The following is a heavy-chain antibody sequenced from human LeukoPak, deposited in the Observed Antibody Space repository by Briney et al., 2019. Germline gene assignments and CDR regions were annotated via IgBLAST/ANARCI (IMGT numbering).Heavy chain of an antibody. Sequence: GGSLRLSCIASGLTFRSYSMNWVRQAPGKGLEWVAVISYDGSNEYYADSVKGRFTISRDNSKNTLYLQMNSLRAEDTAVYYCARDALFMGDAFDIWGQGTKVTVSS. V-gene: IGHV3-30*03. CDR1: GLTFRSYS. CDR2: ISYDGSNE. CDR3: ARDALFMGDAFDI. J-gene: IGHJ3*02. D-gene: IGHD3-10*02.